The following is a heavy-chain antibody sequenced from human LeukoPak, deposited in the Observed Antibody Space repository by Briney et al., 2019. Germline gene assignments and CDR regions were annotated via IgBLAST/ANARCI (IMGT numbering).Heavy chain of an antibody. V-gene: IGHV1-69*05. D-gene: IGHD1-26*01. CDR2: IIPIFGTA. CDR1: GGTFSSYA. CDR3: ARLIYRYSGSPLDY. Sequence: SVKVSCKASGGTFSSYAISWVRQAPGQGLEWMGRIIPIFGTANYAQKFQGRVTVTTDESTSTAYMELSSLRSEDTAVYYCARLIYRYSGSPLDYWGQGTLVTVSS. J-gene: IGHJ4*02.